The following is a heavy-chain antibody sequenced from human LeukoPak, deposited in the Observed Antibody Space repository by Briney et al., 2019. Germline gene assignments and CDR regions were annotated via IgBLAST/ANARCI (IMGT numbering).Heavy chain of an antibody. J-gene: IGHJ5*02. CDR3: AGYSSSLYGGFDP. V-gene: IGHV3-33*08. Sequence: GGSLRLSCAASGFTFSSYGMHWVRQAPGKGLDWVAVIWYDGSNKYYADSVKGRFTISRDNSKNTLYLQMNSLRAEDTAVYYCAGYSSSLYGGFDPWGQGTLVTVSS. CDR2: IWYDGSNK. D-gene: IGHD6-13*01. CDR1: GFTFSSYG.